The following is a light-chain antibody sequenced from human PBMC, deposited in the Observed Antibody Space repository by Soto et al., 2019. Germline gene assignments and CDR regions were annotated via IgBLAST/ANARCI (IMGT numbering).Light chain of an antibody. CDR1: SSDVGGYNF. Sequence: QSALTQPASVSGSPGQAITISCTGPSSDVGGYNFVSWYQQYPGKAPKLMIFEISDRPSGVSNRFSGSKSGNTASLTISGLQAEDEADYYCSSYTSNTTRVFVGGTKLTV. J-gene: IGLJ3*02. CDR3: SSYTSNTTRV. CDR2: EIS. V-gene: IGLV2-14*01.